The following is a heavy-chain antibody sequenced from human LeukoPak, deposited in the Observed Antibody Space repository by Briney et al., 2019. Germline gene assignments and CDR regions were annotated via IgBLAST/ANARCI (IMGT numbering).Heavy chain of an antibody. CDR1: GGSISSGGYS. D-gene: IGHD4-11*01. Sequence: SETLSLTCAVSGGSISSGGYSWSWIRQPPGKGLEWIGYIYYSGSTYYNPSLKSRVTISVDTSKNQFSLKLSSVTAADTAVYYCARDSADYSKPLDYWGQGTLVTVSS. V-gene: IGHV4-31*11. CDR2: IYYSGST. CDR3: ARDSADYSKPLDY. J-gene: IGHJ4*02.